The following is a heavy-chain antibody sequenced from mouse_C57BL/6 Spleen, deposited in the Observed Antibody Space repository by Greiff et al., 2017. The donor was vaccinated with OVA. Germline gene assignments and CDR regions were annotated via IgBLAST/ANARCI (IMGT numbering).Heavy chain of an antibody. V-gene: IGHV1-42*01. CDR3: ARSGYSNLYAMDD. CDR1: GYSFTGYY. D-gene: IGHD2-5*01. J-gene: IGHJ4*01. Sequence: VQLQQSGPELVKPGASVKISCKASGYSFTGYYMNWVKQSPEKSLEWIGEINPSTGGTTYNQKFKAKATLTVDKSSSTAYMQLKSLTSEDSAVYYCARSGYSNLYAMDDWGQGTSVTVSS. CDR2: INPSTGGT.